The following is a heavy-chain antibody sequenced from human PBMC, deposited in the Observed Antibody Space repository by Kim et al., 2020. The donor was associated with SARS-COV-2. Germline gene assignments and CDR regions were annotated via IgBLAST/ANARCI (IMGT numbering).Heavy chain of an antibody. D-gene: IGHD3-10*01. J-gene: IGHJ6*02. V-gene: IGHV1-18*01. Sequence: ASVKVSCKASGYTFTSYGISWVRQAPGQGLEWMGWISAYKGNTNYAQKLQGRVTMTTDTSTSTAYMELRSLRSDDTAVYYCARSYGSGSYHLFYYYGMDVWGQGTTVTVSS. CDR2: ISAYKGNT. CDR1: GYTFTSYG. CDR3: ARSYGSGSYHLFYYYGMDV.